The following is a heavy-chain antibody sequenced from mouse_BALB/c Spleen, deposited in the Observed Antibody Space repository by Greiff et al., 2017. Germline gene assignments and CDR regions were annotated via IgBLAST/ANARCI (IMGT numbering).Heavy chain of an antibody. D-gene: IGHD2-10*02. J-gene: IGHJ2*01. CDR1: GYSITSDYA. Sequence: EVQLVESGPGLVKPSQSLSLTCTVTGYSITSDYAWNWIRQFPGNKLEWMGYISYSGSTSYNPSLKSRISITRDTSKNQFFLQLNSVTTEDTATYYCARAGYGNYFYFDYWGQGTTLTGSS. CDR2: ISYSGST. V-gene: IGHV3-2*02. CDR3: ARAGYGNYFYFDY.